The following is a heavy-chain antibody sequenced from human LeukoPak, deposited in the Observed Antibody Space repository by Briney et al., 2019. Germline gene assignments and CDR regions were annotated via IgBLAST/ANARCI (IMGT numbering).Heavy chain of an antibody. Sequence: ASVKVSCKVSGYTLTELSMHWVRQAPGKGLEWMGGFDPEDGETIYAQKFQGRVTMTEDTSTDTAYMELSSLRSEDTAVYDCAPGWYYGSGSYPFDYWGQGTLVTVSS. J-gene: IGHJ4*02. CDR3: APGWYYGSGSYPFDY. CDR2: FDPEDGET. CDR1: GYTLTELS. D-gene: IGHD3-10*01. V-gene: IGHV1-24*01.